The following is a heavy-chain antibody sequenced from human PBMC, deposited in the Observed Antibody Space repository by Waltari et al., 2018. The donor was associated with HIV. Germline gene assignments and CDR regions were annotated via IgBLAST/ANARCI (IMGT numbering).Heavy chain of an antibody. CDR1: GFTFSSYW. CDR2: IKQDGSEK. D-gene: IGHD3-22*01. Sequence: EVQLVESGGGLVQPGGSLRLSCAASGFTFSSYWMSWVRQAPGKGLEWVANIKQDGSEKYYVDSVKGRFTISRDNAKNSLYLQMNSLRAEDTAVYYCARDLNLVVVVLDYWGQGTLVTVSS. V-gene: IGHV3-7*01. J-gene: IGHJ4*02. CDR3: ARDLNLVVVVLDY.